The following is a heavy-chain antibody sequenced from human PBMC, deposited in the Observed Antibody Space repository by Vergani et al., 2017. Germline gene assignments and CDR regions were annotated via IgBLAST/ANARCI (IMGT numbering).Heavy chain of an antibody. V-gene: IGHV1-2*02. CDR3: ARGYCSGGSCCFDY. Sequence: QVQLVQSGAEVKKPGASVKVSCKASGYTFTGYYMHWVRQAPGQGLEWMGWINPNSGGTNYAQKFQGRVTMTRDTSISTAYMELSSLRAEDTAVYYCARGYCSGGSCCFDYWGQGTLVTVSS. CDR2: INPNSGGT. J-gene: IGHJ4*02. CDR1: GYTFTGYY. D-gene: IGHD2-15*01.